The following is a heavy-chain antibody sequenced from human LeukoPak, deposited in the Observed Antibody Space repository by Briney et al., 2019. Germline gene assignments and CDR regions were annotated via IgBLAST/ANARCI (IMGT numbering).Heavy chain of an antibody. CDR2: INPSSGYT. D-gene: IGHD3-10*01. Sequence: ASVKVSCKASGYTFTGYYMHWVRQAPGQGLEWMGWINPSSGYTNYAQKFQGRFTMTRDTAISTVYMELSRLRADDTAVYYCARVRRGNGRCDYWGQGTMVTVCS. CDR3: ARVRRGNGRCDY. J-gene: IGHJ4*02. CDR1: GYTFTGYY. V-gene: IGHV1-2*02.